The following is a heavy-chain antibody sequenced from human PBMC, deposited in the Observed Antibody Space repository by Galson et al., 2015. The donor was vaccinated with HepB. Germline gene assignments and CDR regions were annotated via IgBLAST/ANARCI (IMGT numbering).Heavy chain of an antibody. CDR3: ARVSGSYHEFFMDV. CDR1: GGTFSSYA. V-gene: IGHV1-69*13. CDR2: IIPIFGTT. D-gene: IGHD1-26*01. J-gene: IGHJ6*02. Sequence: SVKVSCKASGGTFSSYAISWVRQAPGQGLEWMGGIIPIFGTTNYAQKFQSRVTITADESTSTAYMELSSLRSEDTAVYYCARVSGSYHEFFMDVWGQGTTVTVSS.